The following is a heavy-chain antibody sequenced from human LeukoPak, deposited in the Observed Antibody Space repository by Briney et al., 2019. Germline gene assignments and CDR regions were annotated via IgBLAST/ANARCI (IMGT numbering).Heavy chain of an antibody. Sequence: SETLSLTCTVSGGSISSSSYYWGWIRQPPGKGLEWIGSIYYSGSTYYNPSLKSRVTIPVDTSKNQFSLKLSSVTAADTAVYYCARLTVKWGSNFDYWGQGTLVTVSS. CDR1: GGSISSSSYY. CDR3: ARLTVKWGSNFDY. D-gene: IGHD7-27*01. V-gene: IGHV4-39*01. CDR2: IYYSGST. J-gene: IGHJ4*02.